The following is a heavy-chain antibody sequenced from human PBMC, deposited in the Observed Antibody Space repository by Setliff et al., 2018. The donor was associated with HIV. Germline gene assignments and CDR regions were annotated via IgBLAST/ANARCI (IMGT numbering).Heavy chain of an antibody. CDR2: IRSKAYGGTR. J-gene: IGHJ6*03. V-gene: IGHV3-49*04. D-gene: IGHD5-18*01. CDR1: GFTFDDYA. Sequence: GGSLRLSCVTSGFTFDDYALSWVRQAPGEGLEWVSLIRSKAYGGTRDYAASVKGRFTISRDDSKNIAYLQMNSLKTEDTAVYYCSRLRGYSYGLASYYYYYMDAWGKGTTVTVSS. CDR3: SRLRGYSYGLASYYYYYMDA.